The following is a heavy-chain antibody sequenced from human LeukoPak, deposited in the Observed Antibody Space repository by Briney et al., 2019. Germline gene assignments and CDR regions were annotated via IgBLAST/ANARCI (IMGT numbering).Heavy chain of an antibody. CDR3: AKDNGMATTTGAFDI. Sequence: GGSLRLSCAASGFTFDDYAMHWVRQAPGKGLEWVSGISWNSGSIGYADSVKGRFTISRDNAKNSLYLQMNSLRAEDTALYYRAKDNGMATTTGAFDIWGQGTMVTVSS. CDR2: ISWNSGSI. CDR1: GFTFDDYA. D-gene: IGHD5-24*01. V-gene: IGHV3-9*01. J-gene: IGHJ3*02.